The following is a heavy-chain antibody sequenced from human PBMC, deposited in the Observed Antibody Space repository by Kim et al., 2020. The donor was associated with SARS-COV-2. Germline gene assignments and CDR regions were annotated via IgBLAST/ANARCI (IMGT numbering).Heavy chain of an antibody. V-gene: IGHV4-39*01. J-gene: IGHJ4*02. CDR2: IYYSGST. D-gene: IGHD3-9*01. Sequence: SETLSLTCTVSGGSISSSSYYWGWIRQPPGKGPEWIGSIYYSGSTYYNPSLKSRVTISVDTSKNQFSLKLSSVTAADTAVYYCARQGDILTGYYLTYFDYWGQGTLVTVSS. CDR3: ARQGDILTGYYLTYFDY. CDR1: GGSISSSSYY.